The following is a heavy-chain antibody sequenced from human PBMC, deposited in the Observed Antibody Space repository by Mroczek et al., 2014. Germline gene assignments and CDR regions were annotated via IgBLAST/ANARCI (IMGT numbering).Heavy chain of an antibody. CDR3: ATEYQLLSKGHAFDI. V-gene: IGHV1-2*02. J-gene: IGHJ3*02. CDR2: INPNSGGT. CDR1: GYTFTGYY. D-gene: IGHD2-2*01. Sequence: QVQLVQSGAEVKKPGASVKVSCKASGYTFTGYYMHWVRQAPGQGLEWMGWINPNSGGTNYAQKFQGRVTMTRDTSISTAYMELSRLRSDDTAVYYCATEYQLLSKGHAFDIWGQGTMVTVSS.